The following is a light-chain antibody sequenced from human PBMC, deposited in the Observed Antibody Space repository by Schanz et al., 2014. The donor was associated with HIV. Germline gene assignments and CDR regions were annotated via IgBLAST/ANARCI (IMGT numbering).Light chain of an antibody. CDR2: DVT. CDR1: NTDIGHYNY. V-gene: IGLV2-14*03. CDR3: SSYTNNNTVV. Sequence: QSALTQPASGSGSLGQAITISCTGTNTDIGHYNYVSWYQQHPGKAPKLIIYDVTSRPSGVSSRFSGSKSGNTASLTISGLQAGDETDFYCSSYTNNNTVVFGGGTKLTVL. J-gene: IGLJ2*01.